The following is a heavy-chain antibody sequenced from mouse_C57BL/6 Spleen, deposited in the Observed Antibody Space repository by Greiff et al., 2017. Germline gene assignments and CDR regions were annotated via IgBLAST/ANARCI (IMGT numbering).Heavy chain of an antibody. V-gene: IGHV1-76*01. D-gene: IGHD2-5*01. J-gene: IGHJ2*01. CDR3: ARFPYYSNLYYFDY. Sequence: QVQLQQSGAELVRPGASVKLSCKASGYTFTDYYINWVKQRPGQGLEWIARIYPGSGNTYYNEKFKGKATLTAEKSSSTAYMQLSSLTSEDSAVYFCARFPYYSNLYYFDYWGQGTTLTVSS. CDR2: IYPGSGNT. CDR1: GYTFTDYY.